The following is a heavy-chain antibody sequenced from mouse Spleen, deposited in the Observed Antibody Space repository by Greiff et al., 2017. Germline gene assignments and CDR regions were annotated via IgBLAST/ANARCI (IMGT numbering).Heavy chain of an antibody. CDR3: GEGAYYGSTHGGYFDV. CDR2: ISYDGSN. V-gene: IGHV3-6*01. D-gene: IGHD1-1*01. J-gene: IGHJ1*01. Sequence: EVQLQQSGPGLVKPSQSLSLTCSVPGYSITSGYYWNWLRQFPGNKLEWMGYISYDGSNNYNPSLKNRISITRDTSKNQFFLKLNSVTTEDTATYYCGEGAYYGSTHGGYFDVWGAGTTVTVSS. CDR1: GYSITSGYY.